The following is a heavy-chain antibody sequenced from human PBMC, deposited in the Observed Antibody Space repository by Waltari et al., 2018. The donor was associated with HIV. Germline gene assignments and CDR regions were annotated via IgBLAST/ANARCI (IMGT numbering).Heavy chain of an antibody. Sequence: QVQLVQSGAEVKKPGASVKVSCKASGYTFTSYAMHWVRQSPGQRLEWMGWINAGNGNTKYSQKFQGRVTITRDTSASTAYMELSSLRSEDTAVYYCARVRQWLVRPGYYGMDVWGQGTTVTVSS. CDR1: GYTFTSYA. CDR3: ARVRQWLVRPGYYGMDV. V-gene: IGHV1-3*01. J-gene: IGHJ6*02. CDR2: INAGNGNT. D-gene: IGHD6-19*01.